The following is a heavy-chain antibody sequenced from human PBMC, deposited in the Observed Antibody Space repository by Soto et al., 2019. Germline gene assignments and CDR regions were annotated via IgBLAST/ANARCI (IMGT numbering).Heavy chain of an antibody. Sequence: ASVKVSCKASGYTFTDYFIHWVRQAPGQGFEWMGWINPNSRGTNHAQKFQGRVTMTRDTSNNTAYMELRGLRSDDTAVYYCASVSLKAGHRFDPWGQGTLVTVSS. CDR1: GYTFTDYF. CDR2: INPNSRGT. V-gene: IGHV1-2*02. D-gene: IGHD2-8*01. CDR3: ASVSLKAGHRFDP. J-gene: IGHJ5*02.